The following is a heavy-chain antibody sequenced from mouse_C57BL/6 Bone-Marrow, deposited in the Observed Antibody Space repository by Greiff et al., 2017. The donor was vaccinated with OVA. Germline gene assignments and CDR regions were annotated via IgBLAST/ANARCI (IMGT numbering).Heavy chain of an antibody. Sequence: QVQLQQPGAELVKPGASVKVSCKASGYTFTSYWMHWVKQRPGQGLEWIGRIHPSDSDTNYNQKFKGKATLTVDKSSSTAYMQLSSLTSEDSAVYYCAIRGRVYYYGSSYGDYAMDYWGQGTSVTVSS. CDR1: GYTFTSYW. D-gene: IGHD1-1*01. J-gene: IGHJ4*01. V-gene: IGHV1-74*01. CDR3: AIRGRVYYYGSSYGDYAMDY. CDR2: IHPSDSDT.